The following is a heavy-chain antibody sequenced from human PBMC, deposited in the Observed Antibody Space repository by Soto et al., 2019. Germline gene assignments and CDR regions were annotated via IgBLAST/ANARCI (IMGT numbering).Heavy chain of an antibody. CDR3: ARQGSNEYYYYGMDV. CDR1: GGTFSSYA. Sequence: QVQLVQSGAEVKKPGSSVKVSCKASGGTFSSYAINWGRQAPGQGLEWMGGIIRIFGTPDYAQRFQGRVTITADESTSTAYMELSSLRSEDTAVYYCARQGSNEYYYYGMDVWGQGTTFTVSS. V-gene: IGHV1-69*12. J-gene: IGHJ6*02. D-gene: IGHD3-10*01. CDR2: IIRIFGTP.